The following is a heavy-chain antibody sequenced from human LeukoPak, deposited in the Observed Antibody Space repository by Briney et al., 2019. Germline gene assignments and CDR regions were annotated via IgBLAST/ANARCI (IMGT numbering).Heavy chain of an antibody. CDR1: GFIFTRYW. D-gene: IGHD4-17*01. CDR3: ARDGDYIMPPFDY. CDR2: IKQDGSET. Sequence: GGSLRLSCAASGFIFTRYWMSWVRQAPGKGLEWVANIKQDGSETHYVDSVKGRFTISRDNARNSVYLQMNSLSDDDTAVYYCARDGDYIMPPFDYWGQGILVTVSS. V-gene: IGHV3-7*01. J-gene: IGHJ4*02.